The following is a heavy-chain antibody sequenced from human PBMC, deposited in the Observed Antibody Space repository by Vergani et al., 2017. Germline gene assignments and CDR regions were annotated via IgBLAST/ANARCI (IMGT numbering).Heavy chain of an antibody. D-gene: IGHD3-22*01. J-gene: IGHJ4*02. CDR1: GGSISRGDYY. CDR2: IYYCGST. CDR3: ARSTYYYDSSGYYPDY. Sequence: QVQLQESGPGLVKPSQTLSLTCTVSGGSISRGDYYWSWLRQPPGTGLEWIGYIYYCGSTYYNPPLKSRVTISVDTSKNQFSLKLSSVTAADTAVYYCARSTYYYDSSGYYPDYWGQGTLVTVSS. V-gene: IGHV4-30-4*01.